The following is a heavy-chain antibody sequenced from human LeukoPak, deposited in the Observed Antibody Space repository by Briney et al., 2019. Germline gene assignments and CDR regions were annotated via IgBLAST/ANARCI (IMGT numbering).Heavy chain of an antibody. CDR2: ISSSSSYI. CDR1: GFTFSSYS. Sequence: GGSLRLSCAASGFTFSSYSMTWVRQAPGKGLEWVSSISSSSSYIYYADSVKGRFTISRDNAKNSLYLQMNSLRAVDTAVYYCATVPPFDYWGQGTLVTVSS. CDR3: ATVPPFDY. V-gene: IGHV3-21*01. J-gene: IGHJ4*02.